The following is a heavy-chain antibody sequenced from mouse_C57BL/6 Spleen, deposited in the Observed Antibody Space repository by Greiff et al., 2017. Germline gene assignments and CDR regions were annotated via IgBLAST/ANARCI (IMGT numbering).Heavy chain of an antibody. CDR1: GYTFTSYW. Sequence: VQLQQPGAELVRPGSSVKLSCKASGYTFTSYWMHWVKQRPIQGLEWIGNIDPSDSETHYNQKFKDKAKLTVDKSSSTSYRQLSSLTSEDSAVYYCARRGGSGSYAMDYWGQGTSVTVSS. D-gene: IGHD4-1*01. CDR2: IDPSDSET. J-gene: IGHJ4*01. V-gene: IGHV1-52*01. CDR3: ARRGGSGSYAMDY.